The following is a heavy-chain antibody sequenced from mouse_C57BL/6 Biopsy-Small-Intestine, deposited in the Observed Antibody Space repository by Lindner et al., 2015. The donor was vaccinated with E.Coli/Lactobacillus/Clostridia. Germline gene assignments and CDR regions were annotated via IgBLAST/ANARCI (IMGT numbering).Heavy chain of an antibody. D-gene: IGHD2-13*01. CDR3: ARGTNYFDY. CDR2: IYPNNGGT. J-gene: IGHJ2*01. Sequence: VQLQESGPELVKPGASVKISCKASGYTFTDYNMDWVKQSHGKSLEWIGHIYPNNGGTGYNQKFKNKATLTVDKSSSTAYMELHSLTSEDSAVYYCARGTNYFDYWGQGTTLTVSS. CDR1: GYTFTDYN. V-gene: IGHV1-18*01.